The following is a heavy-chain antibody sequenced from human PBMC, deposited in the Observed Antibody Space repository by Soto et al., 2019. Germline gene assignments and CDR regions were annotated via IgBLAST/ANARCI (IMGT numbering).Heavy chain of an antibody. V-gene: IGHV1-69*01. Sequence: QVQLLQSGAEVKRPGSSVKVSCAASGGTFSSLGFTWVRQAPGQGLEWMGGIIPISGRTTFAQKFQGRVTITADESTRATYMELTTLTSDDTDMYYCATRGTQGRWLEFADYWGQGTLVTVSS. CDR2: IIPISGRT. CDR3: ATRGTQGRWLEFADY. CDR1: GGTFSSLG. J-gene: IGHJ4*02. D-gene: IGHD5-12*01.